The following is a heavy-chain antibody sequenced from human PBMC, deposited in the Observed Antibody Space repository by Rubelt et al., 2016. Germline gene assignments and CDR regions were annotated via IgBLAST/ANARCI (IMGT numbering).Heavy chain of an antibody. V-gene: IGHV1-2*01. CDR1: GYTFTGYY. J-gene: IGHJ5*02. D-gene: IGHD1-1*01. CDR3: ARGVGTAFEP. Sequence: QVQLVQSGAEVKKPGASVKVSCKASGYTFTGYYMHWVRQAPGQGLEWMGRINPNSGGTNNAQKFRGRGPGTGAPSNRTGCMELSWWGSGVTAVYYCARGVGTAFEPWGQGTLVTVSS. CDR2: INPNSGGT.